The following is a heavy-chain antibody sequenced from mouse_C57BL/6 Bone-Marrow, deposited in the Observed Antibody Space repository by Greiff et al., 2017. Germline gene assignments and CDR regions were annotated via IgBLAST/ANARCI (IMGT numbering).Heavy chain of an antibody. V-gene: IGHV1-82*01. CDR2: IYPGDGDT. D-gene: IGHD2-1*01. J-gene: IGHJ2*01. Sequence: QVQLQQSGPELVKPGASVKISCKASGYAFSSSWLNWVKQRPGKGLEWIGRIYPGDGDTNYNGKFKGKATLTADKSSSTAYMQLSSRTSEDSAVYFCARSRGNYPLDDWGQGTTLTVSS. CDR1: GYAFSSSW. CDR3: ARSRGNYPLDD.